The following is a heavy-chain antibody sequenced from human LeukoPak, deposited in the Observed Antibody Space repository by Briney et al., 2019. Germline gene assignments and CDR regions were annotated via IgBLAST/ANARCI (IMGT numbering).Heavy chain of an antibody. CDR2: IKQDGSEK. J-gene: IGHJ4*02. CDR1: GFTFSSYW. V-gene: IGHV3-7*01. Sequence: PGGSLRLPCAASGFTFSSYWMSWVRQAPGKGLEWVANIKQDGSEKYYVDSVKGRFTISRDNAKNSLYLQMNSLRAEDTAVYYCARDHRYYYDSSGSFDYWGQGTLVTVSS. D-gene: IGHD3-22*01. CDR3: ARDHRYYYDSSGSFDY.